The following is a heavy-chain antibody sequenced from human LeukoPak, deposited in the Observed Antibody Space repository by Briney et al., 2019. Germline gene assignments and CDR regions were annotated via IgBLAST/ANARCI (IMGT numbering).Heavy chain of an antibody. J-gene: IGHJ4*02. D-gene: IGHD3-22*01. CDR1: GFTFNSYA. V-gene: IGHV3-23*01. CDR2: ISGSGGRT. CDR3: AKDLESSGYYLGENFDY. Sequence: GGSLRLSCAASGFTFNSYAMNWVRQAPGKGLEWVAMISGSGGRTYYADSVKGRFTISRDNSKNTLYLQMNSLRAEDKAVYYCAKDLESSGYYLGENFDYWGQGTLVTVSS.